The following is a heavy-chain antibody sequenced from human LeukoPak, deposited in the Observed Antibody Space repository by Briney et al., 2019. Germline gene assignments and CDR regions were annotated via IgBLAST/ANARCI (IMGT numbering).Heavy chain of an antibody. CDR2: INAGNGDT. D-gene: IGHD6-6*01. Sequence: ASVKVSCKASGYTFTSYGIGWVRQAPGQRLEWMGWINAGNGDTKYSQEFQGRVTITRDTSASTAYMELSSLRSEDMAVYYCARGSSSGRGAWYYYMDVWGKGTTVTVSS. CDR1: GYTFTSYG. V-gene: IGHV1-3*03. J-gene: IGHJ6*03. CDR3: ARGSSSGRGAWYYYMDV.